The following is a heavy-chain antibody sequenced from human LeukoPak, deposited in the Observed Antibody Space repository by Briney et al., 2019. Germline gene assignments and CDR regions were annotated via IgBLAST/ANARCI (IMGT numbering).Heavy chain of an antibody. V-gene: IGHV3-30*03. CDR1: GFTFSGHG. Sequence: GGSLRLSCVASGFTFSGHGMHWVRQAPGKGLEWQAFISNDGNRKYYADSVKGRFIISRDNSENTVSLQMCSLRTEDTAVYHCVRDRDWSFDYWGQGILVTVSS. D-gene: IGHD2-21*02. J-gene: IGHJ4*02. CDR3: VRDRDWSFDY. CDR2: ISNDGNRK.